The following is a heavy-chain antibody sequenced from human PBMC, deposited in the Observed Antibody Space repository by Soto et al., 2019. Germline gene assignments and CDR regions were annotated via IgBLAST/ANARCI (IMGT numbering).Heavy chain of an antibody. CDR3: ATVETVKHCSGGSCDQGDY. J-gene: IGHJ4*02. D-gene: IGHD2-15*01. CDR1: EGTFSSYA. V-gene: IGHV1-69*01. Sequence: QVQLVQSGAEVKKPGSSVKVSCKASEGTFSSYAISWVRQAPGQGLEWMGGIIPIFGTANYAQKFQGRVTITPDESTSTAYMELSSLRSEDTAVYYCATVETVKHCSGGSCDQGDYWGQGTLVTVSS. CDR2: IIPIFGTA.